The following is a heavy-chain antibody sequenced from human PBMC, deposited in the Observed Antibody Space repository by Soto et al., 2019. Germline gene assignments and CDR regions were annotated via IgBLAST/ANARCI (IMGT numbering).Heavy chain of an antibody. V-gene: IGHV1-69*13. CDR2: IIPIFGTA. Sequence: GASVKVSCKASGGTFSSYAISWVRQAPGQGLEWMGGIIPIFGTADYAQKFQGRVTITADESTSTAYMELNSLRSEDTAVYYCASPGGSSYSGSWYYFDYWGQGTLVTVSS. CDR3: ASPGGSSYSGSWYYFDY. D-gene: IGHD2-15*01. J-gene: IGHJ4*02. CDR1: GGTFSSYA.